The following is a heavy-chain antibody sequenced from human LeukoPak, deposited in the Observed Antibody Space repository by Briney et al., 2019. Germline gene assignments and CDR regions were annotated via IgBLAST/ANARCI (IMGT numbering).Heavy chain of an antibody. CDR3: ARNTNLGFGELPPY. Sequence: PGGSLRLSCAPSGFTFSSYAMSWVRQAPGKGLEWVSAISGSGGSTYYADSVKGRFTISRDNSKNTLYLQMNSLRAEDTAVYYCARNTNLGFGELPPYWGQGTLVTVSS. CDR1: GFTFSSYA. CDR2: ISGSGGST. D-gene: IGHD3-10*01. V-gene: IGHV3-23*01. J-gene: IGHJ4*02.